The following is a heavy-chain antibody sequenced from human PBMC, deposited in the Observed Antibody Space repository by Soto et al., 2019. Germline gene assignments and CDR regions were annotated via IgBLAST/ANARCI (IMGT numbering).Heavy chain of an antibody. J-gene: IGHJ4*02. CDR1: EFAFSNYA. V-gene: IGHV3-23*01. D-gene: IGHD3-22*01. Sequence: EVQLLESGGGLVQPGGSVRLSCAASEFAFSNYAMNWVRQAPGKGLEWVSTISDGGGSTYYAGSVKGRFTISRDNSKNTLYLQMNSLSVEDTAVYYCAQRGDSSWSNFDYWGQGTLVTVSS. CDR2: ISDGGGST. CDR3: AQRGDSSWSNFDY.